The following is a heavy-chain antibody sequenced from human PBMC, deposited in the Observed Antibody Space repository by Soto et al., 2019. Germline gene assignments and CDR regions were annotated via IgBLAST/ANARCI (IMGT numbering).Heavy chain of an antibody. D-gene: IGHD2-21*01. CDR1: GFTFSSYG. CDR2: IWYDGSNK. Sequence: QVQLVESGGGVVQPGRSLRLSCAASGFTFSSYGMHWVRQAPGKGLEWVAVIWYDGSNKYYADSVKGRFTISRDNSKNTLYLEMNRRRGEDTAVYYFARDQGDDKECPPPIHYYMDVWGKGTTVTVSS. CDR3: ARDQGDDKECPPPIHYYMDV. V-gene: IGHV3-33*01. J-gene: IGHJ6*03.